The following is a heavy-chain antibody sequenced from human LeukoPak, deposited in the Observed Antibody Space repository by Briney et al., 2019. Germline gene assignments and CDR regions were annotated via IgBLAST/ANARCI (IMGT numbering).Heavy chain of an antibody. CDR2: VHTSGST. CDR1: GDSISSGSYY. CDR3: ARDYDFWSGYYGD. D-gene: IGHD3-3*01. V-gene: IGHV4-61*02. J-gene: IGHJ4*02. Sequence: PSETLSLTCTVSGDSISSGSYYWSWIRQPAGKGLEWTGRVHTSGSTNYNPPLKSRVTISVDTSKNQFSLKLTSMTAADTAVYYCARDYDFWSGYYGDWGQGTLVTVSS.